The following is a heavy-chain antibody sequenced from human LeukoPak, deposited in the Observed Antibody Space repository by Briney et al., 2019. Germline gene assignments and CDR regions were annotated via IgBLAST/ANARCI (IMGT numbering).Heavy chain of an antibody. CDR1: GFTFSSYA. CDR2: ISGSGGST. Sequence: GGSLRLSRAASGFTFSSYAMSWVRQAPGKGLEWVSAISGSGGSTYYADSVKGRFTISRDNSKNTLYLQMNSLRAEDTAVYYCAKVHSSGWYVFDYWGQGTLVTVSS. J-gene: IGHJ4*02. CDR3: AKVHSSGWYVFDY. D-gene: IGHD6-19*01. V-gene: IGHV3-23*01.